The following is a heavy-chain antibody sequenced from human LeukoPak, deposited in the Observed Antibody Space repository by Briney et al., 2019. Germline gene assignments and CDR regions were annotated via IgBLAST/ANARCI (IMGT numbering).Heavy chain of an antibody. D-gene: IGHD3-10*01. CDR3: ARGRGLWFGELLSY. J-gene: IGHJ4*02. Sequence: SETLSLTCTVSGYSISSGYYWGWIRQPPGKGLEWIGSIYYSGSTYYNPSLKSRVTISVDTSKNQFSLKLSSVTAADTAVYYCARGRGLWFGELLSYWGQGTLVTVSS. CDR2: IYYSGST. V-gene: IGHV4-38-2*02. CDR1: GYSISSGYY.